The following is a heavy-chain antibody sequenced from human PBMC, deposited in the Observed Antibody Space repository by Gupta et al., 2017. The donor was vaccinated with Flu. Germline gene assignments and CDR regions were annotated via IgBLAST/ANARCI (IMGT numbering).Heavy chain of an antibody. CDR2: ITTSGDYT. CDR3: VKGFNYIFDF. J-gene: IGHJ4*02. V-gene: IGHV3-23*01. CDR1: FNFGNYA. Sequence: FNFGNYAMSWVRRAPGKVLEWVSGITTSGDYTYYADSVKGRFTISRDNSENTLYLEMNGLRAEDTAVYYCVKGFNYIFDFWGQGTLVTVSS. D-gene: IGHD3-10*01.